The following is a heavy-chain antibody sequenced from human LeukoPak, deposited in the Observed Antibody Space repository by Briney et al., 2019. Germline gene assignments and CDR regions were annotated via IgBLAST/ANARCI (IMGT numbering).Heavy chain of an antibody. Sequence: PSETLSLTCTVSGGSISSGGYYLSWIRQHPGKGLEWIGYIYYSGSTYYNPSLKSRVTISVDTSKNQFSLKLSSVTAADTAVYYCARDRAGTTDYWGQGTLVTVSS. V-gene: IGHV4-31*03. CDR1: GGSISSGGYY. J-gene: IGHJ4*02. D-gene: IGHD1-7*01. CDR2: IYYSGST. CDR3: ARDRAGTTDY.